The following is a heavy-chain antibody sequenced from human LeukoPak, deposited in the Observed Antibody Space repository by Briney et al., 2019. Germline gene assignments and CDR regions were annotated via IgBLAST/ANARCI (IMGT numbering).Heavy chain of an antibody. J-gene: IGHJ4*02. CDR3: ARDMSGDSSPY. Sequence: GGSLRLSCTGSGFTFSSYSMNWVRQAPGKGLEWVSSISSSSSYIYYADSVKGRFTISRDNAKNSLYLQMNSLRAEDTAVYYCARDMSGDSSPYWGQGTLVTVSS. CDR2: ISSSSSYI. CDR1: GFTFSSYS. V-gene: IGHV3-21*01. D-gene: IGHD3-22*01.